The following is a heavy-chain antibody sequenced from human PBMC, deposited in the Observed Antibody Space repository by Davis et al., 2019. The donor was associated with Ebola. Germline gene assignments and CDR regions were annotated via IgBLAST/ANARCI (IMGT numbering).Heavy chain of an antibody. CDR2: ISSSGSTI. J-gene: IGHJ4*02. Sequence: GESLKISCAASGFTFSSYAMSWVRQAPGKGLEWVSAISSSGSTIYYADSVKGRFTISRDNAKNSLYLQMNSLRAEDTAVYYCARERKYCSGGSCYSGRFDYWGQGTLVTVSS. V-gene: IGHV3-21*04. CDR3: ARERKYCSGGSCYSGRFDY. CDR1: GFTFSSYA. D-gene: IGHD2-15*01.